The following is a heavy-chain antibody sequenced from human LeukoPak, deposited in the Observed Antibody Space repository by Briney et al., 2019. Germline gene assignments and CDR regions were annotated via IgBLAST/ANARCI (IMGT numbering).Heavy chain of an antibody. CDR2: INWNGGST. D-gene: IGHD2-2*01. Sequence: GGSLRLSCAASGFTFDDYGMSWVRQAPGKGLEWVSVINWNGGSTGYADSVKGRFTISRDNAKNSLYLQMNSLRAEDTALYYCARFAVPAVPYYYYYMDVWRKGTTVTVSS. J-gene: IGHJ6*03. CDR3: ARFAVPAVPYYYYYMDV. CDR1: GFTFDDYG. V-gene: IGHV3-20*04.